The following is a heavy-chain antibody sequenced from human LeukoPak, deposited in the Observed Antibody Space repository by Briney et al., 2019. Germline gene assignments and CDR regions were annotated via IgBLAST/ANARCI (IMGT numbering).Heavy chain of an antibody. D-gene: IGHD3-10*01. CDR2: VSYDGTET. Sequence: GRSLRLSCAASGFIFSRYGMHWVRQAPGKGLEWVAVVSYDGTETKYADSVKGRLNLSRDNSKNTVYLQMNSLTFEDTAVYYCARSARGVIFDVWGKGTTVIVSS. J-gene: IGHJ6*04. CDR1: GFIFSRYG. V-gene: IGHV3-30*03. CDR3: ARSARGVIFDV.